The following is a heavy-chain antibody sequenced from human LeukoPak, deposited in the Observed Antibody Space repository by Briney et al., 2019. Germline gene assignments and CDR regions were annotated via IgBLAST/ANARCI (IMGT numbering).Heavy chain of an antibody. V-gene: IGHV4-34*01. CDR2: INHSGST. CDR3: ARTDYDYVWGSYRYLHY. J-gene: IGHJ4*02. Sequence: SETLSLTCAVYGGSFSGYYWSWIGRPPGKGLEWIGEINHSGSTNYNPSLKSRVTISVDTSKNQFSLKLSSVTAADTAVYYCARTDYDYVWGSYRYLHYWGQGTLVTVSS. CDR1: GGSFSGYY. D-gene: IGHD3-16*02.